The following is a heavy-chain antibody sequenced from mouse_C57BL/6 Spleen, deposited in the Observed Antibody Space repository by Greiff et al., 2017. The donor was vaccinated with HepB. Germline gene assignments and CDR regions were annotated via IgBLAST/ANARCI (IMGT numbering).Heavy chain of an antibody. V-gene: IGHV14-2*01. CDR2: TDPEDGET. D-gene: IGHD1-1*01. Sequence: EVKLVESRAELVKPGASVKLSCTASGFNIKDYYMHWVKQRTEQGLEWIGRTDPEDGETKYAPKFQGKATITADTSSNTAYLQLSSLTSEDTAVYYCARNYGSSNYFDYWGQGTTLTVSS. CDR3: ARNYGSSNYFDY. CDR1: GFNIKDYY. J-gene: IGHJ2*01.